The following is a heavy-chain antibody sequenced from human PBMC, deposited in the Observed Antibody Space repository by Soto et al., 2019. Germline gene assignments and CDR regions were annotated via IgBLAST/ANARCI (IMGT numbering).Heavy chain of an antibody. D-gene: IGHD1-1*01. CDR2: INPNSGGT. CDR3: ARDNEIRWNDPNYYYGMDV. J-gene: IGHJ6*02. V-gene: IGHV1-2*04. CDR1: GYTFTGYY. Sequence: ASVKVSCKASGYTFTGYYMHWVRQAPGQGLEWMGWINPNSGGTNYAQKFQGWVTMTRDTSISTAYMELSRLRSDDTAVYYCARDNEIRWNDPNYYYGMDVWGQGTTVTVSS.